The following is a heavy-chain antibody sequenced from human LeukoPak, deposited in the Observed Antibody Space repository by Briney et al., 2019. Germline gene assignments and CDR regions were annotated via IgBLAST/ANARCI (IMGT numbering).Heavy chain of an antibody. V-gene: IGHV4-39*01. CDR2: IYYSGST. CDR1: GGSISSSSYY. D-gene: IGHD6-13*01. Sequence: SETLSLTCTVSGGSISSSSYYWGWIRQPPGKGLEWSGSIYYSGSTYYNPSLKSRVTISVDTSKNQFSLKLSSVTAADTAVYYCARRVEVEQQLYNTFDYWGQGTLVTVSS. CDR3: ARRVEVEQQLYNTFDY. J-gene: IGHJ4*02.